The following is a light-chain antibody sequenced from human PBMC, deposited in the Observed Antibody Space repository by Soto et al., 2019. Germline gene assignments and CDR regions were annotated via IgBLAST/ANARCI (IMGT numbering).Light chain of an antibody. CDR1: SSDVGGYKS. CDR3: CSYVGSYSYV. CDR2: DVS. J-gene: IGLJ1*01. V-gene: IGLV2-11*01. Sequence: QSVLTQPRSVSGSPGQSVTVSCIGTSSDVGGYKSVSWYQQYPGKAPKLMIYDVSERPPGVPNRFSGSKSGNTASLTISGLQAEDEADYYCCSYVGSYSYVFGTGTKVTVL.